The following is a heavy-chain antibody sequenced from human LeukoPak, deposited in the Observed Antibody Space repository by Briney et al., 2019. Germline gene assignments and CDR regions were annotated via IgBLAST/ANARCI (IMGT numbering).Heavy chain of an antibody. CDR1: GGSFSGYY. Sequence: SETLSLTCAVYGGSFSGYYWSWIRQPPGKGLEWIGEINHSGSTNYNPSLKNRVTISVDTSKNQFSLKLSSVTAADTAVYYCARGRLSSRHYFDYWGQGTLVTVSS. J-gene: IGHJ4*02. D-gene: IGHD6-13*01. CDR3: ARGRLSSRHYFDY. CDR2: INHSGST. V-gene: IGHV4-34*01.